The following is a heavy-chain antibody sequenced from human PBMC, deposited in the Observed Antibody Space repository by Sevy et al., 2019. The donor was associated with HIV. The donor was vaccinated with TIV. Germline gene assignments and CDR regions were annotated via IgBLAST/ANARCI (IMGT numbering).Heavy chain of an antibody. CDR3: TTDLRKYYYGSGSINYYYGMDV. V-gene: IGHV3-15*01. CDR1: GFTFSNAW. D-gene: IGHD3-10*01. J-gene: IGHJ6*02. Sequence: GESLKISCAASGFTFSNAWMSWVRQAPGKGLEWVGRIKSKTDGGTTDYAAPVKGRFTISRDDSKNTLYLQMNSLKTEDTAVYYCTTDLRKYYYGSGSINYYYGMDVWGQGTTVTVSS. CDR2: IKSKTDGGTT.